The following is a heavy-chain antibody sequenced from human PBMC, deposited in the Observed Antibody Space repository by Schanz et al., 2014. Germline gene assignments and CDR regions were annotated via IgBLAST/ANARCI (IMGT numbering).Heavy chain of an antibody. CDR3: ARGRGFYDY. J-gene: IGHJ4*02. CDR1: GYTFSSYG. D-gene: IGHD3-10*01. V-gene: IGHV1-18*01. CDR2: INGYNGHT. Sequence: QVQLLQSGAEVKKPGASMKVSCKASGYTFSSYGITWVRQAPGQGLEWMGWINGYNGHTLYAQKFQGRVTMTTDTSTNTAYMELSSLTSEDTAVHYCARGRGFYDYWGQGTLVTVSS.